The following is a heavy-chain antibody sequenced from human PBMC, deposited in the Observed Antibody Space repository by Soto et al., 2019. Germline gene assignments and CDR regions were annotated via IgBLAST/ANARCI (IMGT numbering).Heavy chain of an antibody. CDR3: AKRGYGRYKWFDP. CDR1: GFTFSSYG. D-gene: IGHD5-18*01. J-gene: IGHJ5*02. Sequence: QVQLVESGGGVVQPGRSLRLSCAASGFTFSSYGMHWVRQAPGKGLEWVAVISYDGSNKYYADSVKGRFTISRDNSKNTLYLQMNSLRAEDTAVYYCAKRGYGRYKWFDPWGQGTLVTVSS. V-gene: IGHV3-30*18. CDR2: ISYDGSNK.